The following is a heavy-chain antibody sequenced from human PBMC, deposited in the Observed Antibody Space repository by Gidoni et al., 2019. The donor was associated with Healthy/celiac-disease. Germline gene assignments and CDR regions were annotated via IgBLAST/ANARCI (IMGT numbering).Heavy chain of an antibody. D-gene: IGHD6-13*01. CDR3: ARFGAAAARGPGYYYGMDV. Sequence: QVQLVQSGAEVKKPGASVKVSCKASGYTFTSYAMHWVRQAPGQRLEWMGWINAGNGNTKYSQKFQGRVTITRDTSASTAYMELSSLRSEDTAVYYCARFGAAAARGPGYYYGMDVWGQGTTVTVSS. J-gene: IGHJ6*02. CDR2: INAGNGNT. CDR1: GYTFTSYA. V-gene: IGHV1-3*01.